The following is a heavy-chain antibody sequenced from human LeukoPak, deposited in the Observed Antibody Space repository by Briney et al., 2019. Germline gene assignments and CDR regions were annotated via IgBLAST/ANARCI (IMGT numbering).Heavy chain of an antibody. D-gene: IGHD2-15*01. CDR1: GFTFSSYA. J-gene: IGHJ4*02. CDR2: ISGSGDST. Sequence: GGSLRLSCAASGFTFSSYAMSWVRQAPGKGLEWVSAISGSGDSTYYADSVKGRFTISRDNSKNTLYLQMNSLRAEDTAVYYCAKDYLGYCSGGSCLPTPYYFDYWGQGTLVTVSS. V-gene: IGHV3-23*01. CDR3: AKDYLGYCSGGSCLPTPYYFDY.